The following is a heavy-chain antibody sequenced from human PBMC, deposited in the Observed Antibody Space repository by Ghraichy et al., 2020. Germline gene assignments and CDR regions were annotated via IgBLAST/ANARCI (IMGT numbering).Heavy chain of an antibody. CDR2: IDHRGST. CDR3: TRAAAIRFGELSSPLSFDY. D-gene: IGHD3-10*01. V-gene: IGHV4-34*01. Sequence: SETLSLTCAVYGESFSDYYWNWVRQPPGKGLEWIGQIDHRGSTTYNPSLRSRVSMSVDTSKNQFSLNLKSVTAADTAVYYCTRAAAIRFGELSSPLSFDYWGQGTLVTVSS. J-gene: IGHJ4*02. CDR1: GESFSDYY.